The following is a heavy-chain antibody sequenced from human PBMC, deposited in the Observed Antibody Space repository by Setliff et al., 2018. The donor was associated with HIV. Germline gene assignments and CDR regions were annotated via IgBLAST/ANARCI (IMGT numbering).Heavy chain of an antibody. CDR3: ARGGGFWSGQLDF. CDR2: IYYSGST. J-gene: IGHJ4*02. V-gene: IGHV4-38-2*01. D-gene: IGHD3-3*01. CDR1: GYSIRSGYY. Sequence: PSETLSLTCAVSGYSIRSGYYWGWIRQPSGKGLEWIGHIYYSGSTYYNPSLKSRVTISVDTSKNLLSLKLSSVTAADTAMYYCARGGGFWSGQLDFWGQGTLVTVSS.